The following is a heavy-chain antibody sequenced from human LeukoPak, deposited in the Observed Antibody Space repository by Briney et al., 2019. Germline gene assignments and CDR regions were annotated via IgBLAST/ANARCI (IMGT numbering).Heavy chain of an antibody. Sequence: ASVKVSCKASGYTFTNYYMHWVRQAPGQGLEWMGIINPSGGSTSYAQKFQGRVTMTRDTSTSTVYMELSSLRSEDTAVYYCARDRNTIFGVVHGFDIWGQGTMVTVSS. D-gene: IGHD3-3*01. J-gene: IGHJ3*02. V-gene: IGHV1-46*01. CDR2: INPSGGST. CDR3: ARDRNTIFGVVHGFDI. CDR1: GYTFTNYY.